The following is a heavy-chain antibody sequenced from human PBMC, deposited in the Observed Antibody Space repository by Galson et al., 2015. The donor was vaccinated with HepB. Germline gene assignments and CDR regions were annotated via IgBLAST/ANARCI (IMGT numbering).Heavy chain of an antibody. Sequence: CAIAGDSVSSKSAAWKRKRQSPSRGLEWLGRTYYRSKWYNDYAVSVKSRITINPDTSKNQFSLQLNSVTPEDTAVYYCARSRPHDAAYSSSYGALVWFDPWGQGTLVTVSS. CDR3: ARSRPHDAAYSSSYGALVWFDP. J-gene: IGHJ5*02. V-gene: IGHV6-1*01. D-gene: IGHD6-6*01. CDR1: GDSVSSKSAA. CDR2: TYYRSKWYN.